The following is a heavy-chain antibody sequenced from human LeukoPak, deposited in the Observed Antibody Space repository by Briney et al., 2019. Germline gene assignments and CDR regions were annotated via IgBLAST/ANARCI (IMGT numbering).Heavy chain of an antibody. CDR3: ARAAKTDYYYYMDV. Sequence: GGSLRLSCAASGFTLSSYGMHWVRQAPGKGLEWVAVISYDGSNKYYADSVKGRFTISRDNSKNTLYLQMNSLRAEDTAVYYCARAAKTDYYYYMDVWGKGTTVTVSS. CDR2: ISYDGSNK. V-gene: IGHV3-30*03. CDR1: GFTLSSYG. D-gene: IGHD4/OR15-4a*01. J-gene: IGHJ6*03.